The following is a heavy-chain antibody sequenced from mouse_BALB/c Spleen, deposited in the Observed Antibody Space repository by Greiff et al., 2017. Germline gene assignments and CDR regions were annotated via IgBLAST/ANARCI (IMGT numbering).Heavy chain of an antibody. Sequence: QVQLQQSGAELMKPGASVKISCKANGYTFSSYWIEWVKQRPGHGLEWIGEILPGSGSTNYNEKFKGKATFTADTSSNTAYMQLSSLTSEDSAVYYCASLLRLRGFAYWGQGTLVTVSA. CDR3: ASLLRLRGFAY. CDR1: GYTFSSYW. V-gene: IGHV1-9*01. CDR2: ILPGSGST. D-gene: IGHD1-2*01. J-gene: IGHJ3*01.